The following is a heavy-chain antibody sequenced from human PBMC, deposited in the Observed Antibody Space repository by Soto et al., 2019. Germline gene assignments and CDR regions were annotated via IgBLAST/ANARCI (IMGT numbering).Heavy chain of an antibody. CDR2: INPNSGGT. CDR3: ARERRGRGASGANGYFDY. J-gene: IGHJ4*02. V-gene: IGHV1-2*04. CDR1: GYTFTGYY. Sequence: ASVKVSCKASGYTFTGYYMHWVRQAPGQGLEWMGWINPNSGGTNYAQKFQGWVTMTRDTSISTAYMELSRLRSDDTAVYYCARERRGRGASGANGYFDYWGQGTLVTVSS. D-gene: IGHD3-10*01.